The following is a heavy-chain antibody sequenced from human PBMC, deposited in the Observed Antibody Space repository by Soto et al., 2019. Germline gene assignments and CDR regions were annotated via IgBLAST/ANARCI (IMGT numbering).Heavy chain of an antibody. CDR1: GFTFSSYA. V-gene: IGHV3-23*01. Sequence: PGGSLRLSCAASGFTFSSYAMGWVRQGPGKGLEWVAVVSIGGSTHYADSVRGRFTISRDNSKNTLSLQMNSLKAEETAVYFCAKRRGAGGHFDYWGQGALVTVSX. D-gene: IGHD2-15*01. J-gene: IGHJ4*02. CDR3: AKRRGAGGHFDY. CDR2: VSIGGST.